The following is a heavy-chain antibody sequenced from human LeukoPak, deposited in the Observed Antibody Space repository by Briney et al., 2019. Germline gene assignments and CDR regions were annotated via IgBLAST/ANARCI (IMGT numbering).Heavy chain of an antibody. V-gene: IGHV4-4*07. CDR3: AGAVTVSRFDY. J-gene: IGHJ4*02. Sequence: SETLSLTCTVSGGSMSNYYWNRIRQPAGKGLEWIGRVYTSGTTYSKPSLKSRVTMSVDTSKNQFSLNLTSVTAADTGMYYCAGAVTVSRFDYWGQGAVVTVSS. CDR1: GGSMSNYY. D-gene: IGHD4-17*01. CDR2: VYTSGTT.